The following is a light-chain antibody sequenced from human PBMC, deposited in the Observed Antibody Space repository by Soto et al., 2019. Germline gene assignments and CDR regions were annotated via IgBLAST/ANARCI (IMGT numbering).Light chain of an antibody. CDR2: GAS. CDR1: QTVSSK. J-gene: IGKJ5*01. V-gene: IGKV3-15*01. Sequence: EIVLTQSPATLSSSPGERATLSCRASQTVSSKLAWYQHKPGQAPRLLIYGASTRATGIPARFSGSGSGTEFTLTVSSLQSEDFAVYYCQQYNNWPPITFGQGTRLEIK. CDR3: QQYNNWPPIT.